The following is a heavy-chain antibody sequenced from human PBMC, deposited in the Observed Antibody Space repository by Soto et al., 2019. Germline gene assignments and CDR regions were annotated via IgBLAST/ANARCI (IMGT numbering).Heavy chain of an antibody. CDR2: IIPIFGTA. Sequence: QVQLVQSGAEVKKPGSSVKVSCKASGGTFSSYAISWVRQAPGQGLEWMGGIIPIFGTANYAQKFQGRVTITADKSTSTAYMELSSLRSEDTAVYYCARGQIATTVYHYDGMDVWGQGTTVTVSS. V-gene: IGHV1-69*06. J-gene: IGHJ6*02. CDR1: GGTFSSYA. D-gene: IGHD1-1*01. CDR3: ARGQIATTVYHYDGMDV.